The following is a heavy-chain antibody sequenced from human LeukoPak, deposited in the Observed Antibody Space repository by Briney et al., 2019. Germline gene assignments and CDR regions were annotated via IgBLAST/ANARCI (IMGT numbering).Heavy chain of an antibody. V-gene: IGHV3-30*02. CDR1: GFTFSSYG. Sequence: GGSLRLSCAASGFTFSSYGMHWVRQAPGKGLELVAFIRYDGSNKYYADSVKGRFTISRDNSKNTLYLQMNSLRAEDTAAYYCAKDRVRIAAAGRYYYYYMDVWGKGTTVTVSS. J-gene: IGHJ6*03. CDR3: AKDRVRIAAAGRYYYYYMDV. D-gene: IGHD6-13*01. CDR2: IRYDGSNK.